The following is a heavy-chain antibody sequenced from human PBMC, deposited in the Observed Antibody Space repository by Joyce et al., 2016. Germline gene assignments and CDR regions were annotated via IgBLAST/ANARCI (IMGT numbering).Heavy chain of an antibody. D-gene: IGHD3-22*01. J-gene: IGHJ5*02. CDR3: ARGGASYDSTGFFAH. CDR1: GFSVSTSY. CDR2: IYNDGTT. V-gene: IGHV3-53*01. Sequence: EVQMVESGGGLMQRGGSLRLSCAAWGFSVSTSYMTWIRQAPGRGLEWVSVIYNDGTTYYGDSVKGRFTISRDNSKNMLFLQMNSLGVEDTALYYCARGGASYDSTGFFAHWGQGTLVTVSS.